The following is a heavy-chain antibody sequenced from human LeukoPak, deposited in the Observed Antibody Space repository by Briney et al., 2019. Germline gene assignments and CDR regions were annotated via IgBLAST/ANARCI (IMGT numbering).Heavy chain of an antibody. Sequence: ASVKVSFKASGGTFSSYAISWVRQAPGQGVEWMGGIIPIFGTANYAQKFQGRVTITADESTSTAYMELSSLRSEDTAVYYCARARREYSSGWYAGGYNWFDPWGRGTLVTVSS. V-gene: IGHV1-69*13. CDR1: GGTFSSYA. CDR3: ARARREYSSGWYAGGYNWFDP. CDR2: IIPIFGTA. D-gene: IGHD6-19*01. J-gene: IGHJ5*02.